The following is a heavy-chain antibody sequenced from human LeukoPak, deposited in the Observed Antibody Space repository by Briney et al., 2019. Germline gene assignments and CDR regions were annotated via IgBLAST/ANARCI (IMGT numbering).Heavy chain of an antibody. Sequence: GASLKISCKGSGYSFTSYWIGWVRPMPGKGLEWMGIIYPGDSDTRYSPSFQGQVTISADKSISTAYLQWSGLTASDTAMSYCARLSGMSDIFTGYYPRPYYFDYWGQGTLVTVSS. V-gene: IGHV5-51*01. CDR1: GYSFTSYW. CDR3: ARLSGMSDIFTGYYPRPYYFDY. D-gene: IGHD3-9*01. CDR2: IYPGDSDT. J-gene: IGHJ4*02.